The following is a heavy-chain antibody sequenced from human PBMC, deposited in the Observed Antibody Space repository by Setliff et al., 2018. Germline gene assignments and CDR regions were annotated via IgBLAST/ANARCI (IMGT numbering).Heavy chain of an antibody. V-gene: IGHV1-69*05. CDR2: TIPSFGST. CDR3: AREGVDTRSSTDYRYYMDV. CDR1: GGTFRSYG. J-gene: IGHJ6*03. D-gene: IGHD5-18*01. Sequence: SVKVSCKASGGTFRSYGISWVRQAPGQGLEWMGGTIPSFGSTNYAQKFQDRVTIITDESTSTAYMELSSLRTEDTAVYYCAREGVDTRSSTDYRYYMDVGGKGTTVTVSS.